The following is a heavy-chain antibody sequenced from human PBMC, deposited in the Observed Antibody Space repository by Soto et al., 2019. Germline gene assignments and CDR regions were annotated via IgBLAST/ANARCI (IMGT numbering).Heavy chain of an antibody. CDR3: ARSSLLDYVDFDY. D-gene: IGHD3-10*02. V-gene: IGHV4-61*05. CDR2: IYYSGST. CDR1: GGSISSSSYY. J-gene: IGHJ4*02. Sequence: PSETLSLTCTVSGGSISSSSYYWGWLRQPPGKGLEWIGYIYYSGSTNYNPSLKSRVTISVDTSKNQFSLKLSSVTAADTAVYYCARSSLLDYVDFDYWGQGTLVTVSS.